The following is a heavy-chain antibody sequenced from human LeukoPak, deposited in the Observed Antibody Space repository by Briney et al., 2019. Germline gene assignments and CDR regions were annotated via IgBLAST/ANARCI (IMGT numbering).Heavy chain of an antibody. CDR3: AREAAGFYYYYYGMDV. J-gene: IGHJ6*02. CDR1: GGSISSGGYS. V-gene: IGHV4-30-2*05. D-gene: IGHD6-13*01. CDR2: IYHSGST. Sequence: SQTLSLTCAVSGGSISSGGYSWSWIRQPPGKGLEWIGYIYHSGSTYYNPSLKSRVTISVDTSKNQFSLKLSSVTAADTAVYYCAREAAGFYYYYYGMDVWGQGTTVTVSS.